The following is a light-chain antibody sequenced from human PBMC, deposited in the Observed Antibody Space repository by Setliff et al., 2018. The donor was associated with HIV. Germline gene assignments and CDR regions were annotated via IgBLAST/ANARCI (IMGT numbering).Light chain of an antibody. CDR2: EVS. Sequence: QSALAQPASVSGPPGQSITISCTGTSSDVGSYNLVSWYQQHPGKAPKLMIYEVSKRPSGVSNRFSGSKSGNTASLTISGLQAEDEADYYCCSYAGSSTYAFGTGTKVTVL. CDR3: CSYAGSSTYA. CDR1: SSDVGSYNL. J-gene: IGLJ1*01. V-gene: IGLV2-23*02.